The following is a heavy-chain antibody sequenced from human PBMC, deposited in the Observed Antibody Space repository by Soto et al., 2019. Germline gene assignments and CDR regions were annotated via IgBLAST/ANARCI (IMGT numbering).Heavy chain of an antibody. CDR3: AREIISHPRNWFDP. Sequence: ASVKVSCKASGYTFTDYYIHWVRQAPGQGLEWMGWINANSGGTNYAHKFQGWVTVTRDTSISTAYMELSRLKSDDTALYYCAREIISHPRNWFDPWGQGTLVTVSS. V-gene: IGHV1-2*04. CDR2: INANSGGT. J-gene: IGHJ5*02. CDR1: GYTFTDYY. D-gene: IGHD3-10*01.